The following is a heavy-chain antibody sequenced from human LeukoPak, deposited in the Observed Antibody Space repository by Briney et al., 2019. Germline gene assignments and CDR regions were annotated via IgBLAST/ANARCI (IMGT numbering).Heavy chain of an antibody. Sequence: GESLKISCKGSGYSFTSYWIGWLRQMPGKGLEWMGIIYPGDSDTTYRPSYQGQVIISADNSISTAYPQWSSLKASDTAVYYCARSYCTSSNCYPRWFDPWGQGTLVTVSS. CDR3: ARSYCTSSNCYPRWFDP. CDR1: GYSFTSYW. J-gene: IGHJ5*02. D-gene: IGHD2-2*01. CDR2: IYPGDSDT. V-gene: IGHV5-51*01.